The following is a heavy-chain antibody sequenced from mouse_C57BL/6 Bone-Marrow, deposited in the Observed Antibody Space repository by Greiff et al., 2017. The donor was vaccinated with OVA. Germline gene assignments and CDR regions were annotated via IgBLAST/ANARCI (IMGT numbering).Heavy chain of an antibody. D-gene: IGHD1-1*01. V-gene: IGHV1-5*01. Sequence: VQLKQSGTVLARPGASVKMSCKTSGYTFTSYWMHWVKQRPGQGLEWIGAIYPGNGDTSYNEKFKGKAKLTAVTSASPAYMELSSLTNEDSAVDYCTRKRVYYGSSYVAWFAYWGQGTLVTVSA. CDR3: TRKRVYYGSSYVAWFAY. CDR1: GYTFTSYW. J-gene: IGHJ3*01. CDR2: IYPGNGDT.